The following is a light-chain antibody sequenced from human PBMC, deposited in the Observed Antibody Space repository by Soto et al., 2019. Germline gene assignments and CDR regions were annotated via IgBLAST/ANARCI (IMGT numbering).Light chain of an antibody. CDR3: QQYNSYPLT. Sequence: DIQMTQSPSTRSASVGDIVTITCRASQSISSWFAWYQQKPGKDPNLLIYKASSLESGVPSRFSGSGSGTEFTLTISSLQPDDFATYYCQQYNSYPLTFGGGTKVEI. CDR1: QSISSW. V-gene: IGKV1-5*03. CDR2: KAS. J-gene: IGKJ4*01.